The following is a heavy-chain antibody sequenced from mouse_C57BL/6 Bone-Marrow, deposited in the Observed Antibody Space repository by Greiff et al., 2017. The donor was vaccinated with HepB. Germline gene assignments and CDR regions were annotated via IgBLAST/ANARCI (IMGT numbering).Heavy chain of an antibody. Sequence: QVQLQQSGPGLVQPSQCLSITCTVSGFSLTSYGVHWVRQSPGKGLEWLGVIWSGGSTDYNAAFISRLSISKDNSKSQVFFKMNSLQADDTAIYYCASLFITTVVAPFDYWGQGTTLTVSS. CDR3: ASLFITTVVAPFDY. V-gene: IGHV2-2*01. J-gene: IGHJ2*01. CDR1: GFSLTSYG. D-gene: IGHD1-1*01. CDR2: IWSGGST.